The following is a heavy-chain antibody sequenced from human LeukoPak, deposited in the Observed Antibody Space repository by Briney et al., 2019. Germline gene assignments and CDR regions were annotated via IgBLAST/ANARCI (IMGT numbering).Heavy chain of an antibody. D-gene: IGHD6-13*01. J-gene: IGHJ2*01. Sequence: ASVKVSCKVSGYTLTELSMHWVRQAPGEGLEWMGGFDPEDGETICAQKFQGRVTMTEDTSTDTAYMELSSLRSEDTAVYYCATANRSLAAAGHSNWYFDLWGRGTLVTVSS. CDR3: ATANRSLAAAGHSNWYFDL. CDR1: GYTLTELS. CDR2: FDPEDGET. V-gene: IGHV1-24*01.